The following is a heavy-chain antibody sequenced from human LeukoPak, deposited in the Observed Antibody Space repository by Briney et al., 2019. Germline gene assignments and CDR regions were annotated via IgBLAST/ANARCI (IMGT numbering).Heavy chain of an antibody. CDR2: IIPIFGTA. Sequence: SVKVSCKASGGTFSSYAISWVRQAPGQGLEWMGGIIPIFGTANYAQKFQGRVTITTDEPTSTAYMELSSLRSEDTAVYYCARWVVGATGGLSDYWGQGTLVTVSS. CDR3: ARWVVGATGGLSDY. J-gene: IGHJ4*02. D-gene: IGHD1-26*01. V-gene: IGHV1-69*05. CDR1: GGTFSSYA.